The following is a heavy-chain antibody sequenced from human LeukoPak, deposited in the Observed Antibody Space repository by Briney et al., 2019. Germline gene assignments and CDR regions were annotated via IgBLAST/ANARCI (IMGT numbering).Heavy chain of an antibody. D-gene: IGHD3-10*01. Sequence: GASVKVSCKASGYTFTSYGLSWVRQAPGQGLEWLGWIRPDNGDTKNAQNLQGRVTMTTDTSTSTAYMELRSLRSDDTAVYYCVRDRGPGSWMKPWFDPWGQGTLVTDSS. CDR1: GYTFTSYG. V-gene: IGHV1-18*04. CDR3: VRDRGPGSWMKPWFDP. J-gene: IGHJ5*02. CDR2: IRPDNGDT.